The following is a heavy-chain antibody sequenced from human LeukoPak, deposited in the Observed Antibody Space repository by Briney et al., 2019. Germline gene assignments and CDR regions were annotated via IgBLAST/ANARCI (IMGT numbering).Heavy chain of an antibody. Sequence: SETLSLTCTVSGGSISSGSYYWGWIRQPPGKGLEWIGSIYHSGSTYHNPSLKSRVTISVDTSKNQFSLKLSSVTAADTAVYYCASAYYDFWSGYSYYFDYWGQGTLVTVSS. J-gene: IGHJ4*02. CDR3: ASAYYDFWSGYSYYFDY. V-gene: IGHV4-39*07. D-gene: IGHD3-3*01. CDR1: GGSISSGSYY. CDR2: IYHSGST.